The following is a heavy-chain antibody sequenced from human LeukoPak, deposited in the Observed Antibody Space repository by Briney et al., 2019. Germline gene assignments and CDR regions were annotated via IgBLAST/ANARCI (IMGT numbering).Heavy chain of an antibody. V-gene: IGHV3-74*01. CDR2: ISKDGSTS. D-gene: IGHD3-22*01. J-gene: IGHJ5*02. CDR1: GFTFSNHW. CDR3: ARDYYMGIVDQ. Sequence: GGSLRLSCEASGFTFSNHWMHWVRQAPGKGLVWASVISKDGSTSIYADSVRGRLTISRDNAKNTLYLQMNGLRVEDTSVYYCARDYYMGIVDQWGQGTRVTVSS.